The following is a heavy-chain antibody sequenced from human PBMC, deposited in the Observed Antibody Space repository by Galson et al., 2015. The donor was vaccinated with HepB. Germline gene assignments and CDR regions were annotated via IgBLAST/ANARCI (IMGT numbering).Heavy chain of an antibody. CDR1: GFTFSNYW. Sequence: SLRLSCAASGFTFSNYWMHWVRQVPGKGLVWVSRINIDGSFINYADSVMGRFTISSDNSKNTLYLQMNSLRAEDTAVYYCARGCFDGTCQVDYWGQGTLVTVSS. D-gene: IGHD2-15*01. CDR2: INIDGSFI. V-gene: IGHV3-74*01. J-gene: IGHJ4*02. CDR3: ARGCFDGTCQVDY.